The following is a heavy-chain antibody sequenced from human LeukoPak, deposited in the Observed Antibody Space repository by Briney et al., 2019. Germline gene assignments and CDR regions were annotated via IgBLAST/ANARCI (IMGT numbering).Heavy chain of an antibody. J-gene: IGHJ6*02. Sequence: ASVKVSCKASGYTFTGYCMHWVRQAPGQGLEWMGWINPNSGGTNYAQKFQGRVTMTRDTSISTAYMELSRLRSDDTAVYYCARQSTSYYYYGMDVWGQGTTVTVSS. V-gene: IGHV1-2*02. CDR3: ARQSTSYYYYGMDV. CDR1: GYTFTGYC. CDR2: INPNSGGT. D-gene: IGHD2-2*01.